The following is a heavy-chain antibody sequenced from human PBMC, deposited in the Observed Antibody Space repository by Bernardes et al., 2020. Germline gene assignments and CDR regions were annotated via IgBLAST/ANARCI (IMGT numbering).Heavy chain of an antibody. CDR3: ARDYYYGMDV. CDR2: TYYRSRWWN. CDR1: GDSVSSNSAS. J-gene: IGHJ6*02. V-gene: IGHV6-1*01. Sequence: QTLSLTCAIPGDSVSSNSASWNWIRRSPSRGLEWLGRTYYRSRWWNDYAVSMKSRITVNPDTSKNQFSLQLNSVTPEDTAVYYCARDYYYGMDVWGQGTTVTVSS.